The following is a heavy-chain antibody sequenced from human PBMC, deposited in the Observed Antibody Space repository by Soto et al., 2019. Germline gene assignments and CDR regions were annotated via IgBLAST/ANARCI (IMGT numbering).Heavy chain of an antibody. CDR3: ARKHSLDYIRWGLDP. D-gene: IGHD4-4*01. CDR1: GYSISLGYY. Sequence: SETLSLTCAVSGYSISLGYYWGWIRQPPGKGLEWIGSIYHSGNTYYNPSLKSRVSISLDTSKNHFSLELTSVTSDDTATYYCARKHSLDYIRWGLDPWGQGTLVTVSS. J-gene: IGHJ5*02. CDR2: IYHSGNT. V-gene: IGHV4-38-2*01.